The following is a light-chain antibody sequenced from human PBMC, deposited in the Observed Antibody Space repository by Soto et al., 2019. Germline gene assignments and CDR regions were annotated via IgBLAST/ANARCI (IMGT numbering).Light chain of an antibody. Sequence: EVVLTQSPGTLSLSPGESGTLSCRASETLSRSYLAWYQQKPGQAPRLLIYETSRRATGIPDRFSGGGSGTDFTLAISRLEPEDFALYYCQQYDRSPITFGQGTRLEI. CDR1: ETLSRSY. CDR2: ETS. CDR3: QQYDRSPIT. J-gene: IGKJ5*01. V-gene: IGKV3-20*01.